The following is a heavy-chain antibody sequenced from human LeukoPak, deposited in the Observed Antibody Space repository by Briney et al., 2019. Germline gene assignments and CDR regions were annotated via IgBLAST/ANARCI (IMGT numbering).Heavy chain of an antibody. CDR2: ITYDGSNK. CDR3: ARDSAVTALDY. D-gene: IGHD2-21*02. CDR1: GFTFSSYG. J-gene: IGHJ4*02. Sequence: GRSLRLSCAASGFTFSSYGMHWVRQAPGKGLEWVGVITYDGSNKYYGDSVKGRFTISRDISKSTLYLQMNSLRAEDTAVYYCARDSAVTALDYWGQGTLVTVSS. V-gene: IGHV3-30*03.